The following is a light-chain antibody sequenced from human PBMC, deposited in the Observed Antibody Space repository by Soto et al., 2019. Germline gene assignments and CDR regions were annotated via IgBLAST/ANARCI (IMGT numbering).Light chain of an antibody. V-gene: IGKV3-20*01. Sequence: EIVLTQSTGTLSLSPGERATLFCRASQSVDRKYLAWYQQQPGQAPRLFIYGASARAGYVPDRFSGSGYGTDFTLTINRLEPEDFAVYFCQYCGGEGTFGQGTKVENK. CDR3: QYCGGEGT. CDR1: QSVDRKY. CDR2: GAS. J-gene: IGKJ1*01.